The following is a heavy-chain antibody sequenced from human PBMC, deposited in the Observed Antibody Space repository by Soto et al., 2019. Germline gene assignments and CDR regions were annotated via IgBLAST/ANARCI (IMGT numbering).Heavy chain of an antibody. J-gene: IGHJ6*02. V-gene: IGHV3-30*18. D-gene: IGHD3-3*01. CDR2: ISYDGSNK. Sequence: GGSLRLSCAASGFTFSSYGMHWVRQAPGKGLEWVAVISYDGSNKYYADSVKGRFTISRDNSKNTLYLQMNSLRAEDTAVYYCAKDHKYYDFWSGYYTTYYHYYGMDVWGQGTTVTVSS. CDR1: GFTFSSYG. CDR3: AKDHKYYDFWSGYYTTYYHYYGMDV.